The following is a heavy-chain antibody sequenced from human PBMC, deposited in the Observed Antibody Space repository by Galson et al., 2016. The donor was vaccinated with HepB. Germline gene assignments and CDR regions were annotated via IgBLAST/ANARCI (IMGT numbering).Heavy chain of an antibody. J-gene: IGHJ4*02. Sequence: SLRLSCAASGFTFSSYAVHWVRQAPGKGLEWVAVISDDGNNKYYADSVKGRFTISRDNSKNTVSLQMNSLRAVDTAVYYCARGRGYYDSTTYWGDYWGQGTLVTVSS. CDR1: GFTFSSYA. V-gene: IGHV3-30-3*01. D-gene: IGHD3-22*01. CDR2: ISDDGNNK. CDR3: ARGRGYYDSTTYWGDY.